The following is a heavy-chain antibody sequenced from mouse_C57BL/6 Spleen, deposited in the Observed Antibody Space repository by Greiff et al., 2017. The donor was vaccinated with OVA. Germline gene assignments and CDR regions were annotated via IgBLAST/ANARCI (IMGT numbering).Heavy chain of an antibody. CDR3: ARSGSSPRYFDV. V-gene: IGHV1-55*01. J-gene: IGHJ1*03. CDR1: GYTFTSYW. CDR2: IYPGSGST. Sequence: VQLQQSGAELVKPGASVKMSCKASGYTFTSYWITWVKQRPGQGLEWIGDIYPGSGSTNYNEKFKSKATLTVDTSSSTAYMQLSSLTSEDSAVYYCARSGSSPRYFDVWGTGTTVTVSS. D-gene: IGHD1-1*01.